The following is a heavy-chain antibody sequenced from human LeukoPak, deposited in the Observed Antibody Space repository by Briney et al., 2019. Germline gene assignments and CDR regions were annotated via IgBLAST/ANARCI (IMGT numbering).Heavy chain of an antibody. CDR2: ISSSSSYI. CDR1: GFTFSSYS. CDR3: ARVSNAFWSGYYIDY. J-gene: IGHJ4*02. D-gene: IGHD3-3*01. V-gene: IGHV3-21*01. Sequence: GGSLRLSCAASGFTFSSYSMNWVRQAPGKGLEWVSSISSSSSYIYYADSVKGRFTISRHNAKNSVYVQMNNLRAEDTAVYYCARVSNAFWSGYYIDYWGPGTLVTVSS.